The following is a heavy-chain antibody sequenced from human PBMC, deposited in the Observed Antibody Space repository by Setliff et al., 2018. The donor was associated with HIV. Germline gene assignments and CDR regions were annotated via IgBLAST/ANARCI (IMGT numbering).Heavy chain of an antibody. CDR1: GYTFTGYY. V-gene: IGHV1-2*02. J-gene: IGHJ3*02. D-gene: IGHD6-6*01. CDR3: AREWVSSSQSSCAFDI. Sequence: GASVKVSCKASGYTFTGYYMHWVRQAPGQGLEWVGWINPNSGGTNYAQKFQGRVTMTRDTSISTAYMELSGLRSDDTAVYYCAREWVSSSQSSCAFDIWGQGTMVTVSS. CDR2: INPNSGGT.